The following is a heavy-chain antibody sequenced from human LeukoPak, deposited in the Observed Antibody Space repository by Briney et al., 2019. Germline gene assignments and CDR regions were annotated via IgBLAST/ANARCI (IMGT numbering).Heavy chain of an antibody. CDR3: AKEGSSSSRGAGYFDY. D-gene: IGHD6-13*01. Sequence: GGSLRLSCAASGFTFSSYGMHWVRQAPGKGLEWVAVIWYGGSNKYYADSVKGRFTISRDNSKNTLYLQMNSLRAEDTAVYYCAKEGSSSSRGAGYFDYWGQGTLVTVSS. J-gene: IGHJ4*02. V-gene: IGHV3-30*02. CDR2: IWYGGSNK. CDR1: GFTFSSYG.